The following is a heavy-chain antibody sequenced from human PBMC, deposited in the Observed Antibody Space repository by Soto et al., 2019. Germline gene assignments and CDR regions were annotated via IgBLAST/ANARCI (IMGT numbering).Heavy chain of an antibody. CDR1: GGSISNSNW. CDR2: IFQSGSA. J-gene: IGHJ4*02. CDR3: ASSPAYCNSGSCGLFDF. D-gene: IGHD2-15*01. Sequence: PSETLSLTCAVSGGSISNSNWWSWVRQPPGKGLEWIAEIFQSGSANYNPSLKSRITMSIDKSKNQVSLNLTPVTAADTAVYYCASSPAYCNSGSCGLFDFWGQGIPVTVSS. V-gene: IGHV4-4*02.